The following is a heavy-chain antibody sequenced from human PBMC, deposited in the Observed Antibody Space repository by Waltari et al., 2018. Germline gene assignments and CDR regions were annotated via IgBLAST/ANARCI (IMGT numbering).Heavy chain of an antibody. CDR3: AKDWGYCSSTSCNDEGY. Sequence: GSLRLSCAASGFTFSSYGLHWVRQAPGKGLEWVAVISYDGSNKYYADSVKGRFTISRDNSKNTPYLQMNSLRAEDTAVYYCAKDWGYCSSTSCNDEGYWGQGTLVTVCS. J-gene: IGHJ4*02. D-gene: IGHD2-2*01. CDR2: ISYDGSNK. V-gene: IGHV3-30*18. CDR1: GFTFSSYG.